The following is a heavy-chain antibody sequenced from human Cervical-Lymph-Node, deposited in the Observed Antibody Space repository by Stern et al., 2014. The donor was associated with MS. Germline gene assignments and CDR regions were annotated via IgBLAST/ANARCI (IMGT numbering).Heavy chain of an antibody. CDR3: ARDNEPMFVLRYYAMDV. D-gene: IGHD3-10*02. V-gene: IGHV1-2*02. J-gene: IGHJ6*02. Sequence: DQLVKSGAEAKKPGASVKVSCKASGYIFSDYYIYWVRQAPGQGLEWMGWINPSSGGAKYAQRFQGRVTMTWDRSIRAAYMELGSLRFDDTAVYYCARDNEPMFVLRYYAMDVWGQGTTVTVSS. CDR2: INPSSGGA. CDR1: GYIFSDYY.